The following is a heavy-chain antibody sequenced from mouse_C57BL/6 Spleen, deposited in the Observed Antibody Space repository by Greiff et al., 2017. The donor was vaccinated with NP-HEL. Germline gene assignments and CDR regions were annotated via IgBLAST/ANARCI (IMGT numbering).Heavy chain of an antibody. D-gene: IGHD2-5*01. CDR2: IYPRSGNT. J-gene: IGHJ3*01. CDR1: GYTFTSYG. Sequence: VQLKESGAELARPGASVKLSCKASGYTFTSYGISWVKQRTGQGLEWIGEIYPRSGNTYYNEKFKGKATLTADKSSSTAYMELRSLTSEDSAVYFCARETDSNSFAYWGQGTLVTVSA. V-gene: IGHV1-81*01. CDR3: ARETDSNSFAY.